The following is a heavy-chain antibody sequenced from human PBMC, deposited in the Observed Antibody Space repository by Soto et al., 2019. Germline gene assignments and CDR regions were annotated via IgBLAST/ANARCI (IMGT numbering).Heavy chain of an antibody. Sequence: GGSLILSCSASVFAFSSYSKNWFRHAPLTVLEWVSSISSRSSYIYYADSVKGRFTISRDNAKNSLYLQMNSLRAEDTAVYYCARFYSQYSSSPYAFDIWGQGTMVTVSS. V-gene: IGHV3-21*01. CDR3: ARFYSQYSSSPYAFDI. J-gene: IGHJ3*02. CDR2: ISSRSSYI. CDR1: VFAFSSYS. D-gene: IGHD6-6*01.